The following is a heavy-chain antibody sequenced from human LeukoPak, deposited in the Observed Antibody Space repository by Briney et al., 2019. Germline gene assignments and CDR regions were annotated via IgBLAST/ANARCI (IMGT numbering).Heavy chain of an antibody. J-gene: IGHJ4*02. CDR1: GFTFSSYA. CDR2: ISGSGGST. CDR3: AKDRLSIFAPIDY. D-gene: IGHD3-3*01. Sequence: GGSLRLSCAASGFTFSSYAMSWVRQAPGKGLEWVSAISGSGGSTYYADSVKGRFTISRDNSKNTLYLQMNSLRAEGTAVYYCAKDRLSIFAPIDYWGQGTLVTVSS. V-gene: IGHV3-23*01.